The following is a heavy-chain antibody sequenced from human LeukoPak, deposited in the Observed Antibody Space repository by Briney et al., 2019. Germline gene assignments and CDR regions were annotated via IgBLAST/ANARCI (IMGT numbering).Heavy chain of an antibody. J-gene: IGHJ4*02. CDR1: GFRFSGHF. CDR3: ARDLGVYFDY. V-gene: IGHV3-48*04. CDR2: ISSSSSTI. D-gene: IGHD3-16*01. Sequence: GGSLRLSCAASGFRFSGHFMDWVRQAPGKGLEWVSYISSSSSTIYYADSVKGRFTISRDNAKNSLYLQMNSLRAEDTAVYYCARDLGVYFDYWGQGTLVTVSS.